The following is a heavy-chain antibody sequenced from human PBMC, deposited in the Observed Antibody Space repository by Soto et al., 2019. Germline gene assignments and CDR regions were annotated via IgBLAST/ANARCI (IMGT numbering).Heavy chain of an antibody. V-gene: IGHV4-4*02. CDR1: GDSISSSEW. CDR2: IHHSGPT. Sequence: QVQLQESGPGLVKPSGTLSLNCKVSGDSISSSEWWSWVRQPPGKGLEWIAEIHHSGPTNYNPSLKSRITMSVDKSKNQFSVNLSSVTAADTAVYYCVRDADETAIVPAPWLVWGRGTMVTVSS. J-gene: IGHJ6*02. D-gene: IGHD2-21*02. CDR3: VRDADETAIVPAPWLV.